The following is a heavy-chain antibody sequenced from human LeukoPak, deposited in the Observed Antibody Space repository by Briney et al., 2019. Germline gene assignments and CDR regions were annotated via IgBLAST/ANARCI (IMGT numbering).Heavy chain of an antibody. Sequence: GRSLRLSCAASGFTFSSYGMHWVRQAPGTGLEWVAVISYDGSNKYYADSVKGRFTISRDNSKNTLYLQMNSLRAEDTAVYYCAKDVYDYVWGSYRHTKDYWGQGTLVTVSS. D-gene: IGHD3-16*02. CDR1: GFTFSSYG. V-gene: IGHV3-30*18. CDR2: ISYDGSNK. J-gene: IGHJ4*02. CDR3: AKDVYDYVWGSYRHTKDY.